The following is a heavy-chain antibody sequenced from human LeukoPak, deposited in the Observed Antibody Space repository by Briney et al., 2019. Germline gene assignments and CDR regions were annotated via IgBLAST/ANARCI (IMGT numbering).Heavy chain of an antibody. CDR2: ISYDGSNK. D-gene: IGHD3-10*01. V-gene: IGHV3-30*04. Sequence: GGSLRLSCAASGFTFSSYAMHWVRQAPGKGLEWVAVISYDGSNKYYADSVKGRFTISRDNSKNTLYLHMNSLRAEDTAVYYCARQWSGLVYYMDVWGKGTTVTVSS. CDR3: ARQWSGLVYYMDV. CDR1: GFTFSSYA. J-gene: IGHJ6*03.